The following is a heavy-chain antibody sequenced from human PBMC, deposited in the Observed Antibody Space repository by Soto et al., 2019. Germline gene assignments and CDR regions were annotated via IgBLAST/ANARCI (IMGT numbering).Heavy chain of an antibody. D-gene: IGHD4-17*01. J-gene: IGHJ5*02. CDR3: ERLPSADYGGIFDT. CDR1: GGSISNYY. V-gene: IGHV4-59*01. Sequence: PSETLSLTCTVSGGSISNYYWSWIRHPPGKKLEWIGYIYYSGSTNYNPSLKSRVTISVDTSKNQFSLKLYSVTTADTAMYYCERLPSADYGGIFDTWGQGTLVNVSS. CDR2: IYYSGST.